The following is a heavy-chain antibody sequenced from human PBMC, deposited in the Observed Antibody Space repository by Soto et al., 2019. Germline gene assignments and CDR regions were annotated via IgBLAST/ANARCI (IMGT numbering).Heavy chain of an antibody. J-gene: IGHJ4*02. D-gene: IGHD2-2*01. Sequence: PGGSLRLSCAASGFTFSSYGLPWVRQAPGKGLEWVAVIWYDGSNKYYADSVKGRFTISRDNSKNTLYLQMNSLRAEDTAVYYCARDDCSSTSCYPDYWSQGT. CDR1: GFTFSSYG. V-gene: IGHV3-33*01. CDR2: IWYDGSNK. CDR3: ARDDCSSTSCYPDY.